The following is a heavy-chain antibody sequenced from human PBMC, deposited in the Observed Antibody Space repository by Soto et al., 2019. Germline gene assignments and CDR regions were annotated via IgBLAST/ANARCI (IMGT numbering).Heavy chain of an antibody. CDR3: ARQDDRGALEI. D-gene: IGHD3-22*01. Sequence: GESLKISCKISGKAFTSFWVVWVRQMPGRGLEWMGNIYPGDSDTRYTPPFQGQVTISADKSTNTAYLQWHSLQASDTALYYCARQDDRGALEIWGQGTKVTVSS. J-gene: IGHJ3*02. CDR1: GKAFTSFW. CDR2: IYPGDSDT. V-gene: IGHV5-51*01.